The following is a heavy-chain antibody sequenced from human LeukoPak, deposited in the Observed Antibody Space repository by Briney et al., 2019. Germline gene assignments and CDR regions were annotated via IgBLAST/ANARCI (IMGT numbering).Heavy chain of an antibody. CDR2: IYYSGST. J-gene: IGHJ5*02. CDR3: ARVKTAYCSGGSCYGGWWFDP. Sequence: SETLSLTCTVSGDSISTSSYYWGWIRQPPGKGLEWIGSIYYSGSTYYNPSLKSRVTISVDTSKNQFSLKLSSVTAADTAVYYCARVKTAYCSGGSCYGGWWFDPWGQRTLVTVSS. CDR1: GDSISTSSYY. D-gene: IGHD2-15*01. V-gene: IGHV4-39*07.